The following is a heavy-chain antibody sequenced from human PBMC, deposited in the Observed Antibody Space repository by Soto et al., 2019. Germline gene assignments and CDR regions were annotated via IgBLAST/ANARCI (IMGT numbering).Heavy chain of an antibody. V-gene: IGHV3-33*01. CDR3: ARGVGGSYPNYYDSSGYYYADYFDY. J-gene: IGHJ4*02. Sequence: SLRLSCAASGFTFSSYGMHWVRQAPGKGLEWVAVIWYDGSNKYYADSVKGRFTISRDNSKNTLYPQMNSLRAEDTAVYYCARGVGGSYPNYYDSSGYYYADYFDYWGQGTLVTVSS. CDR2: IWYDGSNK. CDR1: GFTFSSYG. D-gene: IGHD3-22*01.